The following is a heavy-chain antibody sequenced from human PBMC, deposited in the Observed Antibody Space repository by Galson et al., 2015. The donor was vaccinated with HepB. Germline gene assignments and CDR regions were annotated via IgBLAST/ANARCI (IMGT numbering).Heavy chain of an antibody. V-gene: IGHV5-51*03. CDR2: IYPGDSDT. Sequence: QSGAEVKKPGESLKISCKGSGYSFTSYWIGWVRQMPGKGLEWMGIIYPGDSDTRYSPSFQGQVTISADKSISTAYLQWSSLKASDTAMYYCARRGLRSGSSRPDAFDIWGQGTMVTVSS. CDR3: ARRGLRSGSSRPDAFDI. CDR1: GYSFTSYW. D-gene: IGHD1-26*01. J-gene: IGHJ3*02.